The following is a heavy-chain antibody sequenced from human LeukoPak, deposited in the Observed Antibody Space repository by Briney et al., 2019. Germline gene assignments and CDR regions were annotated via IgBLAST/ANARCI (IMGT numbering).Heavy chain of an antibody. V-gene: IGHV4-59*01. CDR1: GGSISSYY. Sequence: SETLSLTCTVSGGSISSYYWSWIRQPPGKGLEWIGYIYYSGSTNYNPSLKSRVTISVDTSKNQFSLKLSSVTAADTAVYYCARASPEYYFDYWGQGTLVTVSS. CDR2: IYYSGST. J-gene: IGHJ4*02. CDR3: ARASPEYYFDY.